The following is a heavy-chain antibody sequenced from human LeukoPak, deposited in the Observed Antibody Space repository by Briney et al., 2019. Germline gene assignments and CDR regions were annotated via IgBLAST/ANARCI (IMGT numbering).Heavy chain of an antibody. CDR3: AKADYGGSTHHFDY. CDR2: ISSSGGNT. CDR1: GFTFSSYA. V-gene: IGHV3-23*01. J-gene: IGHJ4*02. D-gene: IGHD4-23*01. Sequence: GGSLRLSCAASGFTFSSYAMSWVRQAPGKGLEWVSTISSSGGNTYYADSVKGRFTISRDNSKNTVYVQVNSLRAEDTALYYCAKADYGGSTHHFDYWGQGTLVTVSS.